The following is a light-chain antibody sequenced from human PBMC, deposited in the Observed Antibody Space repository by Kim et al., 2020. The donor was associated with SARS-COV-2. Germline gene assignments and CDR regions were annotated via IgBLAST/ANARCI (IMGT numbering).Light chain of an antibody. CDR1: QSVWRNY. CDR2: GAS. CDR3: HHYSGSPWT. Sequence: SPGERATLSCRASQSVWRNYIAWYQQKPGQAPRLLIYGASTRATGIPDRFSVSGSGTDFTLTVSRLEPEDFAMYYCHHYSGSPWTFGQGTKVDIK. J-gene: IGKJ1*01. V-gene: IGKV3-20*01.